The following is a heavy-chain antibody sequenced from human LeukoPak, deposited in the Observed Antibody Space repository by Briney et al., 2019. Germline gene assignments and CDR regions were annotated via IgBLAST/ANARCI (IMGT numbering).Heavy chain of an antibody. CDR3: AELGITMIGGV. V-gene: IGHV3-48*04. Sequence: GGSLRLSCAASGFTFSNAFMNWVRQAPGKGLEWVSYISSSGSTIYYADSVKGRFTISRDNAKNSLYLQMNSLRAEDTAVYYCAELGITMIGGVWGKGTTVTISS. D-gene: IGHD3-10*02. CDR2: ISSSGSTI. CDR1: GFTFSNAF. J-gene: IGHJ6*04.